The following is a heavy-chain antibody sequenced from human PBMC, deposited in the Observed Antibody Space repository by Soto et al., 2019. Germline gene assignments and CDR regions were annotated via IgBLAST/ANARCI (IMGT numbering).Heavy chain of an antibody. V-gene: IGHV1-46*03. CDR3: ARAEPLRYFDSLRSPDS. Sequence: QVQLVQSGAEVKKPGASVKVSCKAFGYTFTNYYIHWVRQAPGQGLEWMGIINPKFGSTSYAQKFQGKVTMTRDTSTTTVYMELSSLRYEDTATYYCARAEPLRYFDSLRSPDSWGQGTLVTVSS. D-gene: IGHD3-9*01. J-gene: IGHJ4*02. CDR1: GYTFTNYY. CDR2: INPKFGST.